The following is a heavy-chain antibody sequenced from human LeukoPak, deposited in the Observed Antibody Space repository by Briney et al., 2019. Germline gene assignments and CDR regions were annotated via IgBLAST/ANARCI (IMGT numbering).Heavy chain of an antibody. Sequence: GGSLRLSYAASGLNVSTNNMNWVRQAPGRGLEWVSVIYRGGSTLNANSVKGRFTISRDSSRNTLFLQMNSLRAEDTAVYYCARGYSSAGYWGQGTLVTVSS. CDR2: IYRGGST. CDR3: ARGYSSAGY. V-gene: IGHV3-53*01. D-gene: IGHD5-18*01. J-gene: IGHJ4*02. CDR1: GLNVSTNN.